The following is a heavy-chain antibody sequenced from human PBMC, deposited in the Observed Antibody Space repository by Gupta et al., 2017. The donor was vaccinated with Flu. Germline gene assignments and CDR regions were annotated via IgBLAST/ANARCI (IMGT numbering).Heavy chain of an antibody. CDR2: IKQDGSEK. V-gene: IGHV3-7*04. CDR3: ARDPGGIAAAGYFDY. D-gene: IGHD6-13*01. J-gene: IGHJ4*02. CDR1: GFTFSSYW. Sequence: EVQLVESGGGLVQPGGSLRLSCAASGFTFSSYWMSWVRQAPGKGLEWVANIKQDGSEKYYVDSVKGRFTISRDNAKNSLYLQMNSLRAEDTAVYYCARDPGGIAAAGYFDYWGQGTLVTVSS.